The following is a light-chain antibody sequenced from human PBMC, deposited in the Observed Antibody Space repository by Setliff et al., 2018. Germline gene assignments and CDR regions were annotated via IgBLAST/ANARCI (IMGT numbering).Light chain of an antibody. CDR3: SSHTNSNTYV. J-gene: IGLJ1*01. Sequence: QSVLTQPASVSGSPGQSITISCIGSSRDVGSYDFVSWYQQHPGKAPKLIIYDVTGRPSGVSDRFSGSKSGNTASLTISGLQAEDEADYYCSSHTNSNTYVFGTGTKVTVL. V-gene: IGLV2-14*03. CDR2: DVT. CDR1: SRDVGSYDF.